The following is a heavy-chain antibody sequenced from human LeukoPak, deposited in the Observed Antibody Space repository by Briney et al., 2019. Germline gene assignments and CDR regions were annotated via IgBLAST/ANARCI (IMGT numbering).Heavy chain of an antibody. Sequence: SVKVSCKASGGTFSSYAISWVRQAPGQGLEWMGGIIPIFGRANYAQKFQGRVTITADESTSTAYMELSSLRSEDTAVYYCARDPGSITIFGVVDYYYGMDVWGQGTTVTVSS. CDR3: ARDPGSITIFGVVDYYYGMDV. J-gene: IGHJ6*02. CDR1: GGTFSSYA. CDR2: IIPIFGRA. D-gene: IGHD3-3*01. V-gene: IGHV1-69*01.